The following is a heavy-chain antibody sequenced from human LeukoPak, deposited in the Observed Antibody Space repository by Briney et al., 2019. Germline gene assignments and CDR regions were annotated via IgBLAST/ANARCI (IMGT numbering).Heavy chain of an antibody. V-gene: IGHV3-11*01. CDR3: ARRRDSGSLQHFDY. CDR1: DYSINSGYY. CDR2: ISSSGSII. D-gene: IGHD1-26*01. J-gene: IGHJ4*02. Sequence: LSLTCTVSDYSINSGYYWGWIRQPPGKGLEWVSYISSSGSIIYYADSVKGRFTISRDNAKNSLYLQMNSLRAEDTAVYYCARRRDSGSLQHFDYWGQGTLVTVSS.